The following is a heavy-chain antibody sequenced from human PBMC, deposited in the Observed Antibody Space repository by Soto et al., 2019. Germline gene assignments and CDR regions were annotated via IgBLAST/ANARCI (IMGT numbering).Heavy chain of an antibody. V-gene: IGHV4-34*01. Sequence: QLQQWGAGLLKPSETLSLTCVVSGGSFSTYYYNWIRPSPGKGLEWIGEINHSGNNNYSPSLKSRVTMSLDTSKNQFSLKLTSVTAADTAVYYCARGGSNDWQVALDIWGQGTMVTVSS. CDR1: GGSFSTYY. J-gene: IGHJ3*02. D-gene: IGHD3-9*01. CDR2: INHSGNN. CDR3: ARGGSNDWQVALDI.